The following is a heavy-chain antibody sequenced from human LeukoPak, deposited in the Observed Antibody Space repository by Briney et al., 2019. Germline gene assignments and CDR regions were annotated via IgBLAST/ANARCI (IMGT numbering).Heavy chain of an antibody. CDR2: IIPIFGTA. V-gene: IGHV1-69*13. D-gene: IGHD5/OR15-5a*01. Sequence: ASVKVSCKASGGTFSSYAISWVRQAPGQGLEWMGEIIPIFGTAYYAQKFQGRVTITADESTSTAYMELSSLRSEDTAVYYCARDVSRIYFDYWGQGTLVTVSS. CDR1: GGTFSSYA. CDR3: ARDVSRIYFDY. J-gene: IGHJ4*02.